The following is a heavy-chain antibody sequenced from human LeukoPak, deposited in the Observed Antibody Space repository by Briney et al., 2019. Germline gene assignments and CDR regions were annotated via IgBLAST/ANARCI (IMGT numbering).Heavy chain of an antibody. CDR2: ISGSGCST. Sequence: GGSLRLSCTASGFTFSSYAVRWVRRSPGEGLVWVSAISGSGCSTYYADSVKGRFTISRDNSKNTLYLQMNSLRAEDTAVYYCAKNGPLRFYYFDYWGQGTLVTVSS. D-gene: IGHD3-3*01. CDR1: GFTFSSYA. CDR3: AKNGPLRFYYFDY. V-gene: IGHV3-23*01. J-gene: IGHJ4*02.